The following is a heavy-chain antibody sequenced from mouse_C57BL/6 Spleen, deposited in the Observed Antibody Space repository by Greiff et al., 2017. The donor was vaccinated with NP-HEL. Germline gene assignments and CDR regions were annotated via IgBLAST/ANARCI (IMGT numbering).Heavy chain of an antibody. CDR3: ARYGYDVIAY. CDR2: INPNNGGT. D-gene: IGHD2-2*01. J-gene: IGHJ3*01. CDR1: GYTFTDYY. V-gene: IGHV1-26*01. Sequence: VQLQQSGPELVKPGASVKISCKASGYTFTDYYMNWVKQSHGKSLEWIGDINPNNGGTSYNQKFKGKATLTVDKSSSTAYMELRSLTSEDSAVYYCARYGYDVIAYWGQGTLVTVSA.